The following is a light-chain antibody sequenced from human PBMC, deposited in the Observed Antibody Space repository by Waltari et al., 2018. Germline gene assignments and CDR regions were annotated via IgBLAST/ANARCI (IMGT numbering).Light chain of an antibody. Sequence: QSALTQPAPVSGSPGQSITISCTGINSAVGHYKLFPWYQHHPGKAPKVMIYEVTKRPSGVSNRFSGSKSGNTASLTISGLQAEDEADYYCCSYAGSTTSVMFGGGTKLTVL. CDR1: NSAVGHYKL. CDR3: CSYAGSTTSVM. CDR2: EVT. V-gene: IGLV2-23*02. J-gene: IGLJ3*02.